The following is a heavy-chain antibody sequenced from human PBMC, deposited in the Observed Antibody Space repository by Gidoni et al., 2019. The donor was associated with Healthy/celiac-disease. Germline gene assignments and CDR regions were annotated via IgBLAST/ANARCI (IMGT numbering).Heavy chain of an antibody. V-gene: IGHV1-8*01. CDR2: MNPNSGNT. Sequence: QVQLVQSGAEVKKPGASVKVSCTASGYTFTSYDINWVRQATGQGLEWMGWMNPNSGNTGYAQKFQGRVTMTRNTSISTAYMELSSLRSEDTAVYYCARVSIITIFGVVIPYGMDVWGQGTTITVSS. J-gene: IGHJ6*02. CDR3: ARVSIITIFGVVIPYGMDV. CDR1: GYTFTSYD. D-gene: IGHD3-3*01.